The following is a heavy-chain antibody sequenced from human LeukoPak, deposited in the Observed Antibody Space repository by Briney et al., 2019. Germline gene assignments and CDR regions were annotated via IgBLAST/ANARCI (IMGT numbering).Heavy chain of an antibody. J-gene: IGHJ4*02. Sequence: SETLSLTCAVYGGSFSGYYWSWIRQPPGKGLEWIGEINHRGSTNYNPSLKSRVTISVDTSKNQFSLKLSSVTAADTAVYYCARRSSRYYGSGSYRKYYFDYWGQGTLVTVSS. CDR3: ARRSSRYYGSGSYRKYYFDY. V-gene: IGHV4-34*01. CDR2: INHRGST. CDR1: GGSFSGYY. D-gene: IGHD3-10*01.